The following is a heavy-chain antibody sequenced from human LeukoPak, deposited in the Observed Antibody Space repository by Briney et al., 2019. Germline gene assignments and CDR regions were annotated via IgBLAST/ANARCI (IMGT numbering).Heavy chain of an antibody. J-gene: IGHJ4*02. Sequence: PGGSLRLSCAASGFTFSSYSMNWVRQAPGKGLEWVSSISSSSSYIYYADSVKGRFTISRDNAKNSLYLQMNSLRAEDTAVYYCARAEGDSSSWYRHWGQGTLVTVSS. V-gene: IGHV3-21*01. CDR2: ISSSSSYI. CDR3: ARAEGDSSSWYRH. CDR1: GFTFSSYS. D-gene: IGHD6-13*01.